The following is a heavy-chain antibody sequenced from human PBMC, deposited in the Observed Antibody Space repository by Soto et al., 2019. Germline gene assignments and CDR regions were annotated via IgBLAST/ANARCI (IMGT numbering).Heavy chain of an antibody. J-gene: IGHJ4*02. CDR2: TYYRSKWYT. Sequence: SQTLSLTCAISGDSVASNSAAWNWIRQSPSRGLEWLGRTYYRSKWYTDYAESVNSRITINPDTSKNQVSLQLKSVTPEDTAVYYCAGELDIHHGLGYWGPGTSVTVSS. V-gene: IGHV6-1*01. CDR1: GDSVASNSAA. CDR3: AGELDIHHGLGY. D-gene: IGHD3-3*02.